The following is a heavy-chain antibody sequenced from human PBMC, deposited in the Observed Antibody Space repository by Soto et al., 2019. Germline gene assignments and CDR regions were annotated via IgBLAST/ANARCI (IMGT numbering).Heavy chain of an antibody. J-gene: IGHJ5*02. CDR2: IYYSGST. Sequence: QVQLQESGPGLVKPSQTLSLTCTVSGGSISSGGYYWSWIRQHPGKGLEGIGYIYYSGSTYYNPSLKSLVTISVDTSKNQFSLKLSSVTAADTAVYYCARDSGSYDNWFDPWGQGTLVTVSS. D-gene: IGHD1-26*01. V-gene: IGHV4-31*01. CDR1: GGSISSGGYY. CDR3: ARDSGSYDNWFDP.